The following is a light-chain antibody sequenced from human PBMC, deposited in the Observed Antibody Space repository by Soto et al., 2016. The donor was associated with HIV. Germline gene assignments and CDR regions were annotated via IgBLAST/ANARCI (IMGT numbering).Light chain of an antibody. V-gene: IGLV3-21*03. CDR3: QVWDSSSGHSVV. Sequence: SYVLPQPPSVSVAPGKTARITCGGNDIGSKSVHWYQQKPGQAPVLVVYDDDDRPSGIPERFSGSSSGNTATLTISRVEIGDEADHYCQVWDSSSGHSVVIGGGTKLTVL. J-gene: IGLJ2*01. CDR1: DIGSKS. CDR2: DDD.